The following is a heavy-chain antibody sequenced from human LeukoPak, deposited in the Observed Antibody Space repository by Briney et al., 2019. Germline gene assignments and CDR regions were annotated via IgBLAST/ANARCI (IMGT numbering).Heavy chain of an antibody. V-gene: IGHV3-9*01. D-gene: IGHD4-17*01. Sequence: PGGSLRLSCAASGFTFDDYAMHWVRPAPGKGLEWVSGISWNSGSIGYADSVKGRFTISRDNAKNSLYLQMNSLRAEDTALYYCAKDRGDYGDYESAFDYWGQGTLVTVSS. CDR2: ISWNSGSI. CDR1: GFTFDDYA. J-gene: IGHJ4*02. CDR3: AKDRGDYGDYESAFDY.